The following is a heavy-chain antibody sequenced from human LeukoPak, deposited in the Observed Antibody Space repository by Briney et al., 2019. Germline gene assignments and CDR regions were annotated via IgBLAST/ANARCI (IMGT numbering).Heavy chain of an antibody. Sequence: GGSLRLSSAASGFTVSSSYMSWVRQPPGKGLEWVSSIYSGGSTYYADSVKGRFTISRDNSKNTLFLQMTSLRVEDTAVYYCARDRALPATGYYFDYWGQGTLVPVSS. CDR1: GFTVSSSY. V-gene: IGHV3-53*01. CDR3: ARDRALPATGYYFDY. J-gene: IGHJ4*02. CDR2: IYSGGST. D-gene: IGHD2-2*01.